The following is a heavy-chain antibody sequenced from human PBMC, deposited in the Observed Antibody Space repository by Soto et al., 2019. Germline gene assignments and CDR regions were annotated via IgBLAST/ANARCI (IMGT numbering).Heavy chain of an antibody. D-gene: IGHD2-21*02. CDR3: ARADVVVVTVSAFDI. CDR2: ISAYNGNT. Sequence: ASVKVSCKASGYTFTSYGISWVRQAPGQGLEWMGWISAYNGNTNYAQKLQGRVTMTTDTSTSTAYMELRSLRSDDTAVYHCARADVVVVTVSAFDIWGHGTMVTVSS. CDR1: GYTFTSYG. V-gene: IGHV1-18*01. J-gene: IGHJ3*02.